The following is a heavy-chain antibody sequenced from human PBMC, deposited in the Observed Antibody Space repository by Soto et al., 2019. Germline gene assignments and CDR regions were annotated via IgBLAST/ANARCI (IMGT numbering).Heavy chain of an antibody. D-gene: IGHD3-16*02. J-gene: IGHJ4*02. CDR3: ARGPAVIGGNSYFDY. CDR1: GGSISSGGYY. CDR2: IYYSGST. Sequence: SETLSLTCTVSGGSISSGGYYWSWIRQHPGKGLEWIGYIYYSGSTYYNPSLKSRVTISVDTSKNQFSLKLSSVTAADTAVYYCARGPAVIGGNSYFDYWGQGTLVTVS. V-gene: IGHV4-31*03.